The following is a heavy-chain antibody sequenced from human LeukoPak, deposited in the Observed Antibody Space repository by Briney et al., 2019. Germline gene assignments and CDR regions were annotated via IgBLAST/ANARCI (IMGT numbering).Heavy chain of an antibody. J-gene: IGHJ4*02. CDR3: ITMVRGVTITPY. CDR2: IRYDGSNK. V-gene: IGHV3-30*02. CDR1: GFTFSSYG. D-gene: IGHD3-10*01. Sequence: GGSLRLSCAASGFTFSSYGMHWVRQALGKGLEWVAFIRYDGSNKYYADSVKGRFTISRDNSKNTLYLQMNSLRAEDTAVYYCITMVRGVTITPYWGQGTLVTVSS.